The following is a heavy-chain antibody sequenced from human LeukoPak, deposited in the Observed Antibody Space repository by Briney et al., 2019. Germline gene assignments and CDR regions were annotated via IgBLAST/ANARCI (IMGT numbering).Heavy chain of an antibody. J-gene: IGHJ4*02. Sequence: GGSLRLSCAASGFTFSSYAMSWVRQAPGKGLEWVSAISGSGGSTYCADSVKGRFTISRDNSKNTLYLQMNSLRAEDTAVYYCAKDPRYYYDSSGYYGWGQGTLVTVSS. V-gene: IGHV3-23*01. CDR1: GFTFSSYA. CDR3: AKDPRYYYDSSGYYG. CDR2: ISGSGGST. D-gene: IGHD3-22*01.